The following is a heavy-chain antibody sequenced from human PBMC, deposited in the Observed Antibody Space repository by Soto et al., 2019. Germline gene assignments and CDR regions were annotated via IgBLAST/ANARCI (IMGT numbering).Heavy chain of an antibody. CDR2: ISGSGGST. J-gene: IGHJ5*02. V-gene: IGHV3-23*01. Sequence: EVQLLESGGGLIQPGGSLRLSCAASGLTFSSYAMSWVRQAPGKGLEWVSAISGSGGSTYYADSVKGRFTISRDNSKNTRYLQMYSLRAEDTAVYYCANDQLYIRGVIHNGFDPWGQGTLVTVSS. CDR1: GLTFSSYA. D-gene: IGHD3-10*02. CDR3: ANDQLYIRGVIHNGFDP.